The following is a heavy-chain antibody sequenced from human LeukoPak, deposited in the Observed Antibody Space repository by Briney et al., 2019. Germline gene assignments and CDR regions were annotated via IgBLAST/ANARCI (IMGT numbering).Heavy chain of an antibody. V-gene: IGHV1-2*06. CDR2: INPNSGDT. D-gene: IGHD1-14*01. CDR3: AREPKLEPTAFDP. J-gene: IGHJ5*02. CDR1: GYTFTAYY. Sequence: AASVKVSCKASGYTFTAYYLHWVRQARGQGLEWMGRINPNSGDTEYTQKFQDGVTMTRDTSTSTAYMELSGLRSGDTAVYYCAREPKLEPTAFDPWGQGTLVTVSS.